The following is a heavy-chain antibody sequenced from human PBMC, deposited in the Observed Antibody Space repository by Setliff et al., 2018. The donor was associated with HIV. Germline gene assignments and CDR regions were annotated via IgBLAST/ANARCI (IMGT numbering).Heavy chain of an antibody. V-gene: IGHV3-23*01. Sequence: GGSLRLSCAASGFTFSTYAMSWVRQAPGKGLEWISYITSTGSTIFYADSVKGRFIISRDNSQNTLYLQMNSLRADDTAIYYCAKGFRPVDTALVSGPTYWGQGIRVTVSS. CDR3: AKGFRPVDTALVSGPTY. J-gene: IGHJ4*02. CDR2: ITSTGSTI. D-gene: IGHD5-18*01. CDR1: GFTFSTYA.